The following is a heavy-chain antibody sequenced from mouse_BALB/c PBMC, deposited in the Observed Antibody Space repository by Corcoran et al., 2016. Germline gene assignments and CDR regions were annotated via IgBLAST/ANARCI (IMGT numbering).Heavy chain of an antibody. CDR2: INTYTGEP. V-gene: IGHV9-3-1*01. CDR3: AREPYAMDY. Sequence: QIQLVQSGPELKKPGETVKISCKASGYTFTNYGMNWVKQAPGKGLKWRGWINTYTGEPTYADDFKGRFAFSLETSASTAYLQINTLKNEDTATYFCAREPYAMDYWGQGTAVTVSS. J-gene: IGHJ4*01. CDR1: GYTFTNYG.